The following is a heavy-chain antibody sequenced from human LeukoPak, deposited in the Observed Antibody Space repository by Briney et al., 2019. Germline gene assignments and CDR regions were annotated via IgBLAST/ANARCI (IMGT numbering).Heavy chain of an antibody. CDR3: VTLTSVVSEHAFDM. Sequence: GGSLRLSCAASGFTFSSYSMNWVRQAPGKGLMWVSRITPDGTTTNHADFVKGRFTISRDNAKNTVSLQMNSLSAEDTAVYYCVTLTSVVSEHAFDMWGQGTMVAVSP. CDR2: ITPDGTTT. V-gene: IGHV3-74*01. D-gene: IGHD4-23*01. J-gene: IGHJ3*02. CDR1: GFTFSSYS.